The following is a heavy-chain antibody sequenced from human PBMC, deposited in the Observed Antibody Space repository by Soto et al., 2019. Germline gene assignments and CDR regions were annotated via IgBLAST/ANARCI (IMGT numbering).Heavy chain of an antibody. D-gene: IGHD4-17*01. J-gene: IGHJ6*02. CDR3: ARIMTTVTSYAMDV. Sequence: GGSLRLSCTASGFSFRSYAMYWFRQPPGKGLEWVAVISHDGINKYYADSVKGRFTISRDNAKNSLYLQMNSLRAEDTAVYYCARIMTTVTSYAMDVWGQGTTVTVSS. V-gene: IGHV3-30-3*01. CDR2: ISHDGINK. CDR1: GFSFRSYA.